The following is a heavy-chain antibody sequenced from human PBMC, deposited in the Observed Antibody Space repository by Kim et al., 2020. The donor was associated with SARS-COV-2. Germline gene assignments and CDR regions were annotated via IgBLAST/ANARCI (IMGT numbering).Heavy chain of an antibody. J-gene: IGHJ4*02. CDR2: INSDGSST. CDR1: GFTFSSYW. Sequence: GGSLRLSCAASGFTFSSYWMHWVRQAPGKGLVWVSRINSDGSSTSYADSVKGRFTISRDNAKNTLYLQMNSLRAEDTAVYYCAIAVVRGYFDYWGQGTLVTVSS. D-gene: IGHD2-21*01. CDR3: AIAVVRGYFDY. V-gene: IGHV3-74*01.